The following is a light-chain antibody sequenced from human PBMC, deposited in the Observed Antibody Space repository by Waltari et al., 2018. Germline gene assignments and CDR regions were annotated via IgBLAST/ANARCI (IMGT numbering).Light chain of an antibody. V-gene: IGLV2-8*01. CDR2: EVS. CDR1: GSGGS. Sequence: QSALTQPPSASVSPGQSVTIFCTGTGSGGSVSWYQQHPGKAPKLMIYEVSKRPSGVPDRFSGSKSGNTASLTVSGLQAEDEGDYYCSSDAVSNNFYDFGSGTKVTVL. CDR3: SSDAVSNNFYD. J-gene: IGLJ1*01.